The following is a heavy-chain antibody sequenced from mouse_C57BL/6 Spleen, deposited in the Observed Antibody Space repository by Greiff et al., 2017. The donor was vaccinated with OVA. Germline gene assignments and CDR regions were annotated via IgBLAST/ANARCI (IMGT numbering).Heavy chain of an antibody. CDR3: ARPHYYGSSSSYWYFDV. Sequence: VQLQQSGPELVKPGASVKLSCKASGYTFTSYDINWVKQRPGQGLEWIGWIYPRDGSTKYNEKFKGKATLTVDTSSSTAYMELHSLTSEDSAVYFCARPHYYGSSSSYWYFDVWGQGTTLTVSS. CDR1: GYTFTSYD. V-gene: IGHV1-85*01. D-gene: IGHD1-1*01. J-gene: IGHJ1*01. CDR2: IYPRDGST.